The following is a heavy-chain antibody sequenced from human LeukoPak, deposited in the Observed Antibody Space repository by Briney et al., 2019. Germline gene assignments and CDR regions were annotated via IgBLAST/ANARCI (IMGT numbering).Heavy chain of an antibody. D-gene: IGHD6-13*01. CDR2: IKSKTDGCTT. J-gene: IGHJ4*02. CDR3: TTDPTSGYSSSWYTY. V-gene: IGHV3-15*01. Sequence: AGGSLRLSCAASGFTFTNAYMSWVRQAPGKGLEWVGRIKSKTDGCTTDYAAPVKGIFTISRDDSKKTLYLQMNSPKTEDTAVYYCTTDPTSGYSSSWYTYWGQGTLVTVSS. CDR1: GFTFTNAY.